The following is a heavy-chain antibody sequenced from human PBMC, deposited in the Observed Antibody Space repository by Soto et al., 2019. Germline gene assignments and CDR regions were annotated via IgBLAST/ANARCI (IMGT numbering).Heavy chain of an antibody. CDR2: IYYSGTT. CDR3: ARGAHITEPSRGGYYHCAMEV. CDR1: GDSISSGGSY. D-gene: IGHD3-10*01. Sequence: PWETLSLSCTFSGDSISSGGSYCSWIGQHPWKALEWIGYIYYSGTTYYTPSLKSQVTISIDTSKNQFSLRLTSVTAADTAVYYCARGAHITEPSRGGYYHCAMEVRGQGTS. J-gene: IGHJ6*02. V-gene: IGHV4-31*01.